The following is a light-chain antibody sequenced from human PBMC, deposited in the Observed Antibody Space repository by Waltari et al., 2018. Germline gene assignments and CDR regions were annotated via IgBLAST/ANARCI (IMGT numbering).Light chain of an antibody. CDR1: ILGNKY. Sequence: SYELTQPPSVSVSPGQTASIPCSGDILGNKYASWYQQKPGQSPLLVIYQDTKRPSGIPGRFSGSKSGNAATLTISGTQAMDEADYYCQALGTGAWVFGGGTKLTVL. J-gene: IGLJ3*02. V-gene: IGLV3-1*01. CDR2: QDT. CDR3: QALGTGAWV.